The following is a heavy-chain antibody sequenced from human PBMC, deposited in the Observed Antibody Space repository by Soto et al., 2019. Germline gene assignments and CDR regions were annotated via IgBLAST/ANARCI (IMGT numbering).Heavy chain of an antibody. Sequence: EVQLVESGGGLVKPGGSLRLSCAASGFTFSSYSMNWVRQAPGKGLEWVSSISSSSSYIYYADSVKGRFTISRDNAKNSRYLQMNSLRAEDTAVYYCARGAMVRGVSTPDYWGQGTLVTVSS. J-gene: IGHJ4*02. CDR1: GFTFSSYS. V-gene: IGHV3-21*01. D-gene: IGHD3-10*01. CDR2: ISSSSSYI. CDR3: ARGAMVRGVSTPDY.